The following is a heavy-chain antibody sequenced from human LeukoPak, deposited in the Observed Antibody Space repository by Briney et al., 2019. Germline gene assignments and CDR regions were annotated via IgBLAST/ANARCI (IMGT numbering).Heavy chain of an antibody. CDR3: ARARGYCSSTSCHPAGYFDY. Sequence: PGGSLRLSCAASGFTFSSYWMSWVRQAPGKGLEWVANIGQDESEKYYVDSVKGRFTISRDNAKNSLYLQMNSLRAEDTAVYYCARARGYCSSTSCHPAGYFDYWGQGALVTVSS. J-gene: IGHJ4*02. D-gene: IGHD2-2*01. CDR2: IGQDESEK. CDR1: GFTFSSYW. V-gene: IGHV3-7*03.